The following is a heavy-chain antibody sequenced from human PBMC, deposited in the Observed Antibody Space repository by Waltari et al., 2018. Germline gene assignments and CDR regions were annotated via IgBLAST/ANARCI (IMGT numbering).Heavy chain of an antibody. CDR3: ASGEGVPVWSGYLPLYYYMDV. D-gene: IGHD3-3*01. J-gene: IGHJ6*03. CDR1: GYTFTGYY. Sequence: QVQLVQSGAEVKKPGASVKVSCKASGYTFTGYYMHWVRQAPGQGLEWMGRINPNSGGTNYAQKFKGRVTMTRDTSISTAYMELSRLRSDDTAVYYCASGEGVPVWSGYLPLYYYMDVWGKGTTVTVSS. V-gene: IGHV1-2*06. CDR2: INPNSGGT.